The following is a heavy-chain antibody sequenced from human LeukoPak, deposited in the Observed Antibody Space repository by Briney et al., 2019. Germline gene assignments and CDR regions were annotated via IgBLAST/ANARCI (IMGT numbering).Heavy chain of an antibody. CDR1: GGSISSYY. CDR3: ARDRVGGWYWLDS. D-gene: IGHD6-19*01. CDR2: INSRGST. Sequence: PSETLSLTCTVSGGSISSYYWSWIRQPPGKGLEWIGYINSRGSTNHNPSLNSRVTISVDTSKNQFFLKLTSATVADTAIYYCARDRVGGWYWLDSWGQGTLVTVSS. V-gene: IGHV4-59*01. J-gene: IGHJ5*01.